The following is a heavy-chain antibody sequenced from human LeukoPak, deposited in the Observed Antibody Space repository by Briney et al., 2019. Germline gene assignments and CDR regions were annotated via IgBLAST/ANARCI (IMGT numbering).Heavy chain of an antibody. CDR2: LSYAGDYK. V-gene: IGHV3-30*18. Sequence: GGSLRLSCAASGFTFSSYGMHWVRQAPGKGLEWVAVLSYAGDYKFSADSVKGRFTISRDNSKNTLYLQMNSLRAEDTAVYYCAKDAGSGTYSDGYYFDYWGQGTLVTVPS. CDR1: GFTFSSYG. D-gene: IGHD3-10*01. J-gene: IGHJ4*02. CDR3: AKDAGSGTYSDGYYFDY.